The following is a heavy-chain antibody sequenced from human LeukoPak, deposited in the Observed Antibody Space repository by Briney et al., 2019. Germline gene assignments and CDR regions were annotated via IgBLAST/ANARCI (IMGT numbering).Heavy chain of an antibody. J-gene: IGHJ4*02. CDR1: GFTFSSYA. D-gene: IGHD3-22*01. CDR2: ISGSGGST. CDR3: AKDCDYYDSSGYPSPFDY. V-gene: IGHV3-23*01. Sequence: GGSLRLSCAASGFTFSSYAMSWVRQAPGKGLEWVSAISGSGGSTYYADSVKGRFTISRDNSKNTLYLQMNSLRAEDTAVYYCAKDCDYYDSSGYPSPFDYWGQGTLVTVSS.